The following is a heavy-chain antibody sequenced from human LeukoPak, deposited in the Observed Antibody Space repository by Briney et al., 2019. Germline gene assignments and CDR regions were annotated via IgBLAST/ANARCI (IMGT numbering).Heavy chain of an antibody. CDR2: ISRSRGST. J-gene: IGHJ4*02. Sequence: PGGSLRLSCAASGFTFSSYAMSWVRQAPGKGLEWVSAISRSRGSTYYADYVKGRFTISRDNSKNTLYLQMNSLRAEDTAVYYCAKGHDIVLMGGPDYWGQGTLVTVSS. V-gene: IGHV3-23*01. CDR3: AKGHDIVLMGGPDY. CDR1: GFTFSSYA. D-gene: IGHD2-8*01.